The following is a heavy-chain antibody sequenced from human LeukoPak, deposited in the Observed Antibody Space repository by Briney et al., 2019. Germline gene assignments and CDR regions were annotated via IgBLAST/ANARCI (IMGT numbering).Heavy chain of an antibody. CDR2: IYTIGSA. Sequence: SXIXQPAXXXLEXIGRIYTIGSADYNPSLKSRVTMSVDTSKNQFSLKLTSVTAADTAVYYCARGLGAATSEAFDIWGQGSMVTVSS. J-gene: IGHJ3*02. D-gene: IGHD1-26*01. CDR3: ARGLGAATSEAFDI. V-gene: IGHV4-4*07.